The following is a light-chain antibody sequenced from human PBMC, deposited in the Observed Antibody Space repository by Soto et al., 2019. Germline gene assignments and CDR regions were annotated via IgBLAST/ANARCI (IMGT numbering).Light chain of an antibody. V-gene: IGKV3-15*01. Sequence: EIVLTQSPVTLSVSPGERATLSCRASQSVSSNLAWYQQKPGQAPSLLIYGASTRATGIPARFSDSGSGTEFTLTISSLQSEDFAVYYCQQYNNWPPWTFGQGTKVDIK. CDR3: QQYNNWPPWT. CDR2: GAS. J-gene: IGKJ1*01. CDR1: QSVSSN.